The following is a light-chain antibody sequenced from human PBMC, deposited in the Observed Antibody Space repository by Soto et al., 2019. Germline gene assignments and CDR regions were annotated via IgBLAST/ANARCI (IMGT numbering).Light chain of an antibody. CDR3: AAWDDSLNGPL. CDR1: TSNIGTNT. Sequence: QSVLTQSPSASGTPGQRVSISCSGSTSNIGTNTVSWYQHVPGTAPKLLIYSNNQRPSGVPDRFSGSKSGTSASLAVNGLQSEDEADYYCAAWDDSLNGPLFGGGTKLTVL. J-gene: IGLJ3*02. V-gene: IGLV1-44*01. CDR2: SNN.